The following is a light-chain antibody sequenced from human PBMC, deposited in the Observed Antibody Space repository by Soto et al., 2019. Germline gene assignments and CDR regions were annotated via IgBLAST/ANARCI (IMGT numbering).Light chain of an antibody. CDR2: AAS. Sequence: DIQLTQSPSFLSASIGDIVTITCRASQGISSYLAWYQQKPGKAPKLLIYAASTLQSGVPSRFSGSGSGTEFTLTISSLQPEDFATYYCQQLNSYPSITFGQGIRLEIK. CDR3: QQLNSYPSIT. J-gene: IGKJ5*01. V-gene: IGKV1-9*01. CDR1: QGISSY.